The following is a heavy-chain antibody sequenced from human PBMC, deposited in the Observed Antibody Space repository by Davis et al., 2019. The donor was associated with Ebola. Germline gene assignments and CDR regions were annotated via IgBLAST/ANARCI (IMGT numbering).Heavy chain of an antibody. J-gene: IGHJ4*02. CDR2: ISSSSSYI. CDR1: GFTFSSYS. V-gene: IGHV3-21*01. D-gene: IGHD1-26*01. CDR3: ARVAWELLIDY. Sequence: PGGSLRLSCAASGFTFSSYSMNWVRQAPGKGLEWVSSISSSSSYIYYADSVKGRFTISRDNSKNTLYLQMNSLRAEDTAVYYCARVAWELLIDYWGQGTLVTVSS.